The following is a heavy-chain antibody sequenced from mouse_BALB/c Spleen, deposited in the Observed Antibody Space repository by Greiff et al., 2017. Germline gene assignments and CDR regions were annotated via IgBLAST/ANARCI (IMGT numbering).Heavy chain of an antibody. CDR3: TGYDCDEAWFAY. D-gene: IGHD2-4*01. CDR2: IDPETGGT. J-gene: IGHJ3*01. V-gene: IGHV1-15*01. Sequence: VQLQQSGAELVRPGASVTLSCKASGYTFTDYEMHWVKQTPVHGLEWIGAIDPETGGTAYNQKFKGKATLTADKSSSTAYMELRSLTSEDSAVYYCTGYDCDEAWFAYWGQGTLVTVSA. CDR1: GYTFTDYE.